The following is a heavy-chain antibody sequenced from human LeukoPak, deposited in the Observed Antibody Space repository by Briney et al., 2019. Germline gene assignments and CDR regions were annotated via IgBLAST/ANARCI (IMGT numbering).Heavy chain of an antibody. CDR3: ARAGGYCSSTSCYGIFDY. CDR1: GYTFTSYG. V-gene: IGHV1-3*01. J-gene: IGHJ4*02. CDR2: INAGNGNT. D-gene: IGHD2-2*01. Sequence: ASVKVSCKASGYTFTSYGISWVRQAPGQRLEWMGWINAGNGNTKYSQKFQGRVTITRDTSASTAYMEPSSLRSEDTAVYYCARAGGYCSSTSCYGIFDYWGQGTLVTVSS.